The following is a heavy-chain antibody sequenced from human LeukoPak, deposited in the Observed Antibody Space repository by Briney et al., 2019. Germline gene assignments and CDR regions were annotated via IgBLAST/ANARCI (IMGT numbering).Heavy chain of an antibody. Sequence: SETLSLTCTVSGGSISGDYWTWIRQPAGKGLEWIGRIYSSGSSNYNASLKSRVIMSVDRSKNQFSLKLSSVTAADTAVYYCARVPPYCGGDCYTFDYWGQGTLVTVSS. CDR1: GGSISGDY. J-gene: IGHJ4*02. D-gene: IGHD2-21*02. CDR2: IYSSGSS. V-gene: IGHV4-4*07. CDR3: ARVPPYCGGDCYTFDY.